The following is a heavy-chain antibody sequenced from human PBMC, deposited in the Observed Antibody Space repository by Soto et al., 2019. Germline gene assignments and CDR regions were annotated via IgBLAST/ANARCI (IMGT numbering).Heavy chain of an antibody. D-gene: IGHD6-25*01. CDR3: STEGGAPYYYYGMDV. J-gene: IGHJ6*02. V-gene: IGHV1-18*01. CDR2: ISSYNGDT. Sequence: QVQLVQSGAEVKKPGASVKVSCKASGYTFTRSGISWVRQAPGQGPEWMGWISSYNGDTNYAQTFQGRVTMTTDTSTSRAYMELLRMRRDDTAVYYCSTEGGAPYYYYGMDVWGQGTPVTVSS. CDR1: GYTFTRSG.